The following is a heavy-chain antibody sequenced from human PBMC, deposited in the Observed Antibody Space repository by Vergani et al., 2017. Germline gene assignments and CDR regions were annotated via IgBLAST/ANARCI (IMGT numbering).Heavy chain of an antibody. CDR3: AGDTSTVVTMSYYYDGMDV. CDR2: IIPIFGTA. D-gene: IGHD4-23*01. CDR1: GGTFSSYA. Sequence: QVQLVQSGAEVKKPGASVKVSCKASGGTFSSYAISWVRQAPGQGLEWMGRIIPIFGTANYAQKFQGRVTITADESTSAAYMELSSLRSEDTAVYYCAGDTSTVVTMSYYYDGMDVWGQGTTVTVSS. V-gene: IGHV1-69*13. J-gene: IGHJ6*02.